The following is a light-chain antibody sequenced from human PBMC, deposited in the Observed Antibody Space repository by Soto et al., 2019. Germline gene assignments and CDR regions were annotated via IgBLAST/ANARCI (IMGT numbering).Light chain of an antibody. CDR2: AVS. CDR3: CSSTVSGTYV. CDR1: SSDVGGYNY. V-gene: IGLV2-14*01. J-gene: IGLJ1*01. Sequence: QSVLTQPASGSGSPGQSITISCTGTSSDVGGYNYVSWYQQHPGKAPKLMIYAVSNRPAGVSNRFSGSKSGNTATLTISGLQAEDEADYYCCSSTVSGTYVFGTGTKVTVL.